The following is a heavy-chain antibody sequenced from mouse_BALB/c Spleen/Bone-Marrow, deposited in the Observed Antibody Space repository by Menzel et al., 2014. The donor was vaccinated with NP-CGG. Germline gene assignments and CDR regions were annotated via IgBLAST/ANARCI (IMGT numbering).Heavy chain of an antibody. Sequence: QVQLQQPGAELVRPGASVTLSCKASGYTFTDYEMHWVKQTPVHGLEWIGAIDPETGGTAYNQKFKGKATLTADKSSSTAYMELRGLTSEDSAVYYCRAYYRYDGYAMDYWGQGTSVTVSS. V-gene: IGHV1-15*01. CDR2: IDPETGGT. CDR1: GYTFTDYE. CDR3: RAYYRYDGYAMDY. D-gene: IGHD2-14*01. J-gene: IGHJ4*01.